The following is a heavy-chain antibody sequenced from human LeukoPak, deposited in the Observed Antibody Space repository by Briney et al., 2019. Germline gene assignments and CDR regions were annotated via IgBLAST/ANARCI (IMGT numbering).Heavy chain of an antibody. V-gene: IGHV4-30-2*01. CDR2: FFQSGST. CDR1: GDSISSGVYS. Sequence: KSSETLSLTCAVSGDSISSGVYSWSWLRQPPGKGLEWIGYFFQSGSTAYNPSLKSRVSISLDRSKNQFSLRLTSVTAADTAVYYCAREIEHNDYVWGSDRYTGWYFDLWGRGTLVAVSS. J-gene: IGHJ2*01. CDR3: AREIEHNDYVWGSDRYTGWYFDL. D-gene: IGHD3-16*02.